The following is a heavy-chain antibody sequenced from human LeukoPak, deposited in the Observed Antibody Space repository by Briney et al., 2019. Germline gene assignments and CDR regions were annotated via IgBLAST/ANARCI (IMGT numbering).Heavy chain of an antibody. J-gene: IGHJ4*02. CDR3: ARRKLGSGYYSYYFDY. CDR1: GYSFTSYW. Sequence: GESLKISCKGSGYSFTSYWIGWVRQMPGKGLEWMGSIYPGDSDTRYSPSFQGQVTISADKSISTAYLQWSSLKASDTAMYYCARRKLGSGYYSYYFDYWGQGTLVTVSS. V-gene: IGHV5-51*01. CDR2: IYPGDSDT. D-gene: IGHD3-22*01.